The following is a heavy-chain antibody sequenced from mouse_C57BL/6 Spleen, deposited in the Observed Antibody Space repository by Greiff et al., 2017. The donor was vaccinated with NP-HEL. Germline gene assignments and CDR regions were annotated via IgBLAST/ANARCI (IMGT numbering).Heavy chain of an antibody. Sequence: VQRVESGPELVKPGASVKISCKASGYAFSSSWMNWVKQRPGKGLEWIGRIYPGDGDTNYNGKFKGKATLTADKSSSTAYMQLSSLTSEDSAVYFCARQGVNYAMDYWGQGTSVTVSS. CDR2: IYPGDGDT. D-gene: IGHD2-1*01. V-gene: IGHV1-82*01. CDR1: GYAFSSSW. CDR3: ARQGVNYAMDY. J-gene: IGHJ4*01.